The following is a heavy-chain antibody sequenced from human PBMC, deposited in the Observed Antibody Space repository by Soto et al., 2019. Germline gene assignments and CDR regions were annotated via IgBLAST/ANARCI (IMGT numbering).Heavy chain of an antibody. D-gene: IGHD2-21*01. CDR2: ISPQGGST. Sequence: PGGSLRLSCSASGFAFSSYAMHWVRQTPGKGLEYVSAISPQGGSTYYADSVKGRFTISRDDSKNTVYLQMSSLRPDDTAVYYCVNMMIARGGFDFWGRGTQGTVSS. CDR3: VNMMIARGGFDF. J-gene: IGHJ4*02. CDR1: GFAFSSYA. V-gene: IGHV3-64D*06.